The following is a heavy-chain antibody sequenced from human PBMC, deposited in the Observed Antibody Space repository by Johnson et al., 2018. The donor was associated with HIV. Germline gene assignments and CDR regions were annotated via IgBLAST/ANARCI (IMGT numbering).Heavy chain of an antibody. D-gene: IGHD1-26*01. V-gene: IGHV3-NL1*01. CDR1: GFTFSSYA. CDR3: ARGGGSPGAFDI. CDR2: IYSGGST. J-gene: IGHJ3*02. Sequence: QVQLVESGGGVVQPGRSLRLSCAASGFTFSSYAMHWVRQAPGKGLEWVSVIYSGGSTYYADSVKGRFTISRDNSKNTLYLQMNSLRAEDTALYYCARGGGSPGAFDIWGQGTMVTVSS.